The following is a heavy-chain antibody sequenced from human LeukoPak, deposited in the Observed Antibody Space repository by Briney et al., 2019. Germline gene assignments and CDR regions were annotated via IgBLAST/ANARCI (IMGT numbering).Heavy chain of an antibody. Sequence: GGSLRLSCAASGFTFSGYSMNWVRQAPGKGLEWVSTISGSGASTYYADSVKGRFTISRDNSKNTLYLQMNSLRAEDTALYYCAKVIYSSSSKEAYWGQGTLVTVSS. D-gene: IGHD6-6*01. CDR3: AKVIYSSSSKEAY. CDR1: GFTFSGYS. J-gene: IGHJ4*02. CDR2: ISGSGAST. V-gene: IGHV3-23*01.